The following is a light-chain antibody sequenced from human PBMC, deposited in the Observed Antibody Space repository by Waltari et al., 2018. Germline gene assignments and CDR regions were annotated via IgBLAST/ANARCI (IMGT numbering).Light chain of an antibody. J-gene: IGLJ2*01. Sequence: SYELTQPPSVSVSPGQTARITCPAAALPKQFRSWYQQKSGRAPVLMIYTDSGRPSGIPERFSGSSSGTTVTLTISAVQPEDEADYYCQSAHSNGSDVVFGGGTKLTVL. CDR1: ALPKQF. CDR2: TDS. V-gene: IGLV3-25*03. CDR3: QSAHSNGSDVV.